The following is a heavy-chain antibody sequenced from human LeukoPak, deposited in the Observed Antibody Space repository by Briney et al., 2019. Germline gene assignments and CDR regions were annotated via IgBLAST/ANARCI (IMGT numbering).Heavy chain of an antibody. CDR3: ARGRPAVSANPDS. CDR1: GGSINNYY. V-gene: IGHV4-4*07. CDR2: VHSSGRT. Sequence: SETLSLTCTVSGGSINNYYWNWIRQTADKELEWIGHVHSSGRTTYNPSLKSRVTMSVDTSKNQFSLNVASVTAADMAVYYCARGRPAVSANPDSWGQGTLVTVSS. J-gene: IGHJ4*02. D-gene: IGHD2-15*01.